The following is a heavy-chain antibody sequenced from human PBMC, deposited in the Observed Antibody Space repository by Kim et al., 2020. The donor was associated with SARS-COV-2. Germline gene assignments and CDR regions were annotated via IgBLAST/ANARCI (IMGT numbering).Heavy chain of an antibody. J-gene: IGHJ3*02. V-gene: IGHV4-59*01. CDR3: ARVPEEYSSSSWALDI. Sequence: SETLSLTCTVSGGSISSYYWSWIRQPPGKGLEWIGDIYYSGSTNYNPSLKSRVTIAVDTSKNQFSLKLSSVTAADTAVYYCARVPEEYSSSSWALDIWGQGTMVTVSS. CDR1: GGSISSYY. D-gene: IGHD6-6*01. CDR2: IYYSGST.